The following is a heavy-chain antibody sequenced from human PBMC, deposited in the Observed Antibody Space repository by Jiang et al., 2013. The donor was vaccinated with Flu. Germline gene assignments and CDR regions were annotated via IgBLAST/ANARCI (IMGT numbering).Heavy chain of an antibody. J-gene: IGHJ6*02. CDR1: GFSLSTSGMC. CDR3: ARIRVGAAAGMDV. V-gene: IGHV2-70*01. D-gene: IGHD6-13*01. CDR2: IDWDDDK. Sequence: SGFSLSTSGMCVSWIRQPPGKALEWLALIDWDDDKYYSTSLKTRLTISKDTSKNQVVLTMTNMDPVDTATYYCARIRVGAAAGMDVWGQGTTVTVSS.